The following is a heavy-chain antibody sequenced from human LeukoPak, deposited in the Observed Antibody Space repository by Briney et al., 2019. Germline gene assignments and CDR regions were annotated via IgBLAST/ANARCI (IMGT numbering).Heavy chain of an antibody. CDR2: IDSGSGNI. CDR3: AREDDDWGPNTLDV. CDR1: GFTFSSHS. J-gene: IGHJ3*01. D-gene: IGHD7-27*01. V-gene: IGHV3-48*02. Sequence: AGGSLTLACAASGFTFSSHSVNWVRRAQGKGLAWLSYIDSGSGNIYYRDSVKGRFTISRDNAQNSLYLQMDSLRDEDTAVYYCAREDDDWGPNTLDVWGQGTVVTVSS.